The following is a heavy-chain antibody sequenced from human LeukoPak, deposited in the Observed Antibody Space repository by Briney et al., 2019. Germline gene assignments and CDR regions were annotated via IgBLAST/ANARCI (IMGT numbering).Heavy chain of an antibody. Sequence: ASVKVSCKASGYTFSRHAMNWVRQAPGQGLEWMGWINTNTGHPTYAQGFTGRFVFSSDTSVSTAYLQISSLKAEDTAVYYCARGAHCSGDCYPPLDYWGQGTLVTVSS. V-gene: IGHV7-4-1*02. J-gene: IGHJ4*02. D-gene: IGHD2-21*02. CDR1: GYTFSRHA. CDR2: INTNTGHP. CDR3: ARGAHCSGDCYPPLDY.